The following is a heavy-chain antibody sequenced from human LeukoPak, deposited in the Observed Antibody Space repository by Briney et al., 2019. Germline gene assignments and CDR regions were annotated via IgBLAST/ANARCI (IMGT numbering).Heavy chain of an antibody. CDR1: GFTFSSYN. CDR2: ISSSSDYI. D-gene: IGHD3-10*02. CDR3: AELGITMIGGV. V-gene: IGHV3-21*01. J-gene: IGHJ6*04. Sequence: GGSLRLSCAASGFTFSSYNMNWVRQAPGKGLEWVSSISSSSDYIYYADSVKGRFTISRDNAKNSLYLQMKSLRAEDTAVYYCAELGITMIGGVWGKGTTVTISS.